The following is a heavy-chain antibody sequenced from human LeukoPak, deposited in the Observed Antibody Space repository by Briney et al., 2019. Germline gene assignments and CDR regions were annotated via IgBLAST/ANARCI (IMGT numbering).Heavy chain of an antibody. D-gene: IGHD6-13*01. CDR2: IYSDETT. CDR3: ARLGYGSTWGERYYFDY. J-gene: IGHJ4*02. CDR1: GFTVSSNY. V-gene: IGHV3-66*04. Sequence: GGSLRLSCAASGFTVSSNYMSWVRQAPGKGLEWVSIIYSDETTYYPDSVRGRFTISRDNSKSTLYLQMNSLRADDTAVYYCARLGYGSTWGERYYFDYWGQGTPVTVSP.